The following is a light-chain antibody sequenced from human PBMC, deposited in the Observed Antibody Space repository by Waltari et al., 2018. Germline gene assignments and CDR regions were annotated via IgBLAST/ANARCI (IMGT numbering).Light chain of an antibody. J-gene: IGLJ3*02. CDR3: QVWHTSTDLWV. V-gene: IGLV3-21*04. CDR1: NIGSES. CDR2: YVG. Sequence: SYVLTQPPSVSVAPGQTARITCGGNNIGSESGPGYRHKTGQAPVLVIYYVGGRPPGIPERFSGSNSGDTATLTITGVEAGDEADYYCQVWHTSTDLWVFGGGTKLTVL.